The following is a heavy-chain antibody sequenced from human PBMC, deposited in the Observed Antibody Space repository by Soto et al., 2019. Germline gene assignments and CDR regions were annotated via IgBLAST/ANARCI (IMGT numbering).Heavy chain of an antibody. V-gene: IGHV3-21*02. J-gene: IGHJ5*02. CDR3: ARDPYDRSDLKWFDP. CDR2: ISSSSSYI. CDR1: ESTFTTYR. D-gene: IGHD3-22*01. Sequence: VQLVESGGGLVKPGGSLRLSCTASESTFTTYRMNWVRQAPGKGLEWVSSISSSSSYIYYADSVKGRFTVSRDNAKNSLYLQMNSLRAVDTAVYYCARDPYDRSDLKWFDPWGQGTLVTVSS.